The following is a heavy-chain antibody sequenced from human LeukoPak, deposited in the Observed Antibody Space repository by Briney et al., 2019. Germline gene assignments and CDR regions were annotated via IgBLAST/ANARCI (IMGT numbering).Heavy chain of an antibody. CDR1: GFGFSSYA. D-gene: IGHD2-2*01. V-gene: IGHV3-23*01. CDR3: ARCDCSGTSCSPYYYYYYMDV. J-gene: IGHJ6*03. CDR2: ISGSGGST. Sequence: GGSLRLSCAASGFGFSSYAMSWVRQAPGKGLEWVSAISGSGGSTYYVDSVTGRFTISRDNSKNTLYLQMNSLGAEDTAVYYCARCDCSGTSCSPYYYYYYMDVWGKGTTVTVSS.